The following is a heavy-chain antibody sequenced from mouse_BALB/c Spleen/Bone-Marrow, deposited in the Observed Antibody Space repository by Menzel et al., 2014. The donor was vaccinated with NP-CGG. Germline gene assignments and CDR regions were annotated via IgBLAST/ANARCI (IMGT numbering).Heavy chain of an antibody. J-gene: IGHJ2*01. Sequence: EVMLVESGGGSVKPGGSLKLSCAASGFTFSDYYMYWVRQTPEKRLEWVATISDGGSYTYYPDSVKGRFTISRDNAKNNLYLQMSSLKSEDTAMNYCARVSYDYFDYWGQGTTLTVSS. CDR2: ISDGGSYT. CDR3: ARVSYDYFDY. D-gene: IGHD2-4*01. CDR1: GFTFSDYY. V-gene: IGHV5-4*02.